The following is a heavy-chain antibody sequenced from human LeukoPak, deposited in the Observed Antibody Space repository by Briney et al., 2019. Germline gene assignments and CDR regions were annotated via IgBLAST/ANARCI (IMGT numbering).Heavy chain of an antibody. CDR1: GFMFGRFA. Sequence: GGTLRLSCAASGFMFGRFAMSWVRQAPGKGLEWVGRIKSKTDGGTTDYAAPVKGRFTISRDDSKNTLYLQMNSLKTEDTAVYYCTTDPPPPAKGAYYYYYYMDVWGKGTTVTISS. V-gene: IGHV3-15*01. CDR2: IKSKTDGGTT. D-gene: IGHD6-25*01. CDR3: TTDPPPPAKGAYYYYYYMDV. J-gene: IGHJ6*03.